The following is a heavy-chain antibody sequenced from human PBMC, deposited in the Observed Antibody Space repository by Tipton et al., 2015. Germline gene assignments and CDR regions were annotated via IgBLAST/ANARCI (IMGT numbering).Heavy chain of an antibody. CDR1: SDSISKYY. CDR3: ARARGRHGGLFDS. J-gene: IGHJ4*02. Sequence: TLSLTCSVSSDSISKYYWSWIRQPPGKELEWIGYIQYSGGTNYNPSLKSRVTISVDTSKTQFSLKMNSMTASDTAVYYCARARGRHGGLFDSWGQGILVTVSS. D-gene: IGHD4-23*01. CDR2: IQYSGGT. V-gene: IGHV4-59*01.